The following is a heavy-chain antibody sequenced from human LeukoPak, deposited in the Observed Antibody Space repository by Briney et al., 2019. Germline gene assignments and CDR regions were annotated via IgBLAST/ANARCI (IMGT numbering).Heavy chain of an antibody. Sequence: ASVKVSCKASGYTFTAYNIHWVRQAPGQGLEWMGWINPNTGGTHYAQKFQDSVTMTSDVSITAAFMELNRLKSDDTAIYYCARSGDGDRSPLGDWFFDLWGRGTLVTVSS. CDR1: GYTFTAYN. J-gene: IGHJ2*01. D-gene: IGHD4-17*01. V-gene: IGHV1-2*04. CDR2: INPNTGGT. CDR3: ARSGDGDRSPLGDWFFDL.